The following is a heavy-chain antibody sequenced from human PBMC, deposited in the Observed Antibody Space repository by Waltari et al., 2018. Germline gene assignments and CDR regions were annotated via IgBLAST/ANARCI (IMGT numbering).Heavy chain of an antibody. J-gene: IGHJ5*02. D-gene: IGHD3-10*01. Sequence: EVQLVESGGGLVQPGGSLRLSCAASGFTFSGYSLNWVRQAQGKGLEWVSYISSSSSTIYYEDSGKGRFTISRDNAKNSLYLQMNSLRAEDTAVYYCARAELWFGELWPWGQGTLFTVSS. CDR1: GFTFSGYS. V-gene: IGHV3-48*01. CDR2: ISSSSSTI. CDR3: ARAELWFGELWP.